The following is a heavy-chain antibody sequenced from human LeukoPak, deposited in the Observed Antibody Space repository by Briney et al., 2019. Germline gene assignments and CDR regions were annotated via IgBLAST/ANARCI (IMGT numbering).Heavy chain of an antibody. CDR1: GFTFSSYA. V-gene: IGHV3-23*01. J-gene: IGHJ4*02. Sequence: LGGYLRLSCAASGFTFSSYAMSWVRQAPGNGLGWVSAISGSGGSTYYADSVKGRFTISRDNSKNTLYLQMNSLRAEDTAVFFFQAEDGIRYFDWLSIPQYYFDYWGQGTLVTVSS. D-gene: IGHD3-9*01. CDR3: QAEDGIRYFDWLSIPQYYFDY. CDR2: ISGSGGST.